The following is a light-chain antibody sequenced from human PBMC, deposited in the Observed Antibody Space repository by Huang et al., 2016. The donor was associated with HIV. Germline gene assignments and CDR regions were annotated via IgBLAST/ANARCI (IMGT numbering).Light chain of an antibody. CDR3: QQYNNWPPVT. CDR1: QNINSK. Sequence: EVVMTQSPATLSVSPGERATLSCRASQNINSKLAWYQQNTGQTPRRRIYGASTRATGIPARFSGSGSGTEFTLTISSLQSEDFAVYYCQQYNNWPPVTFGQGTKLEIK. J-gene: IGKJ2*01. V-gene: IGKV3-15*01. CDR2: GAS.